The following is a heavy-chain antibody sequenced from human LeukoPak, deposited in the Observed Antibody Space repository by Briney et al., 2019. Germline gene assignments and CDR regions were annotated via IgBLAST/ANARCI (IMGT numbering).Heavy chain of an antibody. D-gene: IGHD6-19*01. J-gene: IGHJ5*02. CDR1: GGSFSGYY. CDR2: INHSGST. V-gene: IGHV4-34*01. Sequence: SETLSLTCALYGGSFSGYYWSWIRQPPGKGLEWIGEINHSGSTNYNPSLKSRVTISVDTSKNQFSLKLSSVTAADTAVYYCARGFRFRSGWYITGDWFDPWGQGTLVTVSS. CDR3: ARGFRFRSGWYITGDWFDP.